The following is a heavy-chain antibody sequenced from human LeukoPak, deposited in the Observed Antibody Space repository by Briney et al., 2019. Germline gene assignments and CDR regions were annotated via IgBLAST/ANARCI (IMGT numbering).Heavy chain of an antibody. CDR2: ISGSGGST. D-gene: IGHD2-2*02. Sequence: GGSLRLSCAASGFTFSSYAMSWVRQAPGKGLEWVSAISGSGGSTYYADSVKGRFTISRDNSKNTLYLQMNSLRAEDTAVYYCAKDPGYCSSTSCYSSHDYWGQGTLVTVSS. CDR1: GFTFSSYA. CDR3: AKDPGYCSSTSCYSSHDY. J-gene: IGHJ4*02. V-gene: IGHV3-23*01.